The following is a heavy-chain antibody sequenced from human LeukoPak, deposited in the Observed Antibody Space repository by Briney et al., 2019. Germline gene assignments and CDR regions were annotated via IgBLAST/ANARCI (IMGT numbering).Heavy chain of an antibody. J-gene: IGHJ4*02. CDR2: ISGSGGST. CDR1: GFTFSSYA. CDR3: AKGESLLWFGELSNHYFDY. V-gene: IGHV3-23*01. Sequence: GGSLRLSCTASGFTFSSYAMSWVRQAPGKGLEWVSAISGSGGSTYYADSVKGRFTISRDNSKNTLYLQMNSLRAEDTAVYYCAKGESLLWFGELSNHYFDYWGQGTLVTVSS. D-gene: IGHD3-10*01.